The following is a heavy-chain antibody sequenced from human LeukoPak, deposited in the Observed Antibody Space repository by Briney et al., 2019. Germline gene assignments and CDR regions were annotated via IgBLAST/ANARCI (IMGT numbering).Heavy chain of an antibody. CDR1: GGSFSGYY. D-gene: IGHD3-10*01. J-gene: IGHJ5*02. CDR2: INHSGST. Sequence: PSETLSLTCAVYGGSFSGYYWSWIRQPPGKGLEWIGEINHSGSTNYNPSLKSRVTISVDTSKNQFSLKLSSVTAADTAEYYCARGPITMVRGVIRKFDPWGQGTLATVSS. V-gene: IGHV4-34*01. CDR3: ARGPITMVRGVIRKFDP.